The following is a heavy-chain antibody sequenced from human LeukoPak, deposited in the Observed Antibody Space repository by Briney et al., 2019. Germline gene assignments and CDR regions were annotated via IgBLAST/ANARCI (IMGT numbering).Heavy chain of an antibody. CDR3: TTRIDIVVVPAARNWFDP. D-gene: IGHD2-2*01. V-gene: IGHV3-11*03. Sequence: GGSLGLSCAASGFTFSDYYMSWIRQAPGKGLEWVSYISSSSSYTNYADSVKGRFTISRDNAKNSLYLQMNSLRAEDTAVYYCTTRIDIVVVPAARNWFDPWGQGTLVTVSS. J-gene: IGHJ5*02. CDR2: ISSSSSYT. CDR1: GFTFSDYY.